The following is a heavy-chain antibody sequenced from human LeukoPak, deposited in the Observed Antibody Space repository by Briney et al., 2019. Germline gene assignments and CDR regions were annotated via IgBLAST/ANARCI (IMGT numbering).Heavy chain of an antibody. CDR1: GGTFSSYA. V-gene: IGHV1-69*05. D-gene: IGHD2/OR15-2a*01. J-gene: IGHJ4*02. Sequence: SVKVSCKASGGTFSSYAISWVRQAPGQGLEWMGRIIPIFGTANYAQKFQGRVTITTDESTSTAYMELSSLRSEDRAVYYWASGANGAKKEYWGRGPWVTVS. CDR3: ASGANGAKKEY. CDR2: IIPIFGTA.